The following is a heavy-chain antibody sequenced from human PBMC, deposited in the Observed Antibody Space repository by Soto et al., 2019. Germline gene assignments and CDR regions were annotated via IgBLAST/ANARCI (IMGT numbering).Heavy chain of an antibody. V-gene: IGHV1-3*01. Sequence: QVQLVQSGAEVKKPGASVKVSCKASGYTFTSYAMHWVRQAPGQRLEWMGWINAGNGNTKYSQKFQGRVTITRDTSASTAYMELSSLRSEDTAVYYCARVWLLKGGVPNNFDYWGQGTLVTVSS. CDR3: ARVWLLKGGVPNNFDY. CDR2: INAGNGNT. CDR1: GYTFTSYA. D-gene: IGHD3-22*01. J-gene: IGHJ4*02.